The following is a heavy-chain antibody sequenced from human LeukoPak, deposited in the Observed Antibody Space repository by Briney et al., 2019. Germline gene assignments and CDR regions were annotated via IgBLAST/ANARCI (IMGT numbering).Heavy chain of an antibody. Sequence: SETLSLIRAVSGYSISRGYYWGWIRQPPGKGVDRNGSIYHSGSTYYNPALKSRVTISVDTSKNQFSLKLSSVTATDTAVYYCAGQGVTQYFQHWGQGTLVTVSS. CDR1: GYSISRGYY. CDR2: IYHSGST. CDR3: AGQGVTQYFQH. D-gene: IGHD2-21*02. J-gene: IGHJ1*01. V-gene: IGHV4-38-2*01.